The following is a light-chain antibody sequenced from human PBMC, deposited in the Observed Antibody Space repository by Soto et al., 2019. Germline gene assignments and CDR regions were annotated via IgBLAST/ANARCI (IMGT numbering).Light chain of an antibody. CDR1: LSVSGY. V-gene: IGKV3-11*01. Sequence: EIVLTQSPATLSLSPGERATLSCRASLSVSGYLAWYQQKPGQAPRLLIYDASNRATGIPARFSGSGSGTDLTITISSLEPEDFAVYYCQQRSNWPLTFGGGTKVDIK. J-gene: IGKJ4*01. CDR3: QQRSNWPLT. CDR2: DAS.